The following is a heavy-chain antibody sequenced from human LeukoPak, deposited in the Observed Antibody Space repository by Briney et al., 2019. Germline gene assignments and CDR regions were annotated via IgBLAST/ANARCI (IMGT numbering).Heavy chain of an antibody. Sequence: NPSETLSLTCTVSGGSLSSYYWSWIRQPPRKGLEWIGYIYYSGSTNYNPSLKSRVTISVDTSKNQFSLKLSSVTAADTAVYYCARKVSAAGSRWFDPWGQGTLVTVS. D-gene: IGHD6-13*01. V-gene: IGHV4-59*12. CDR1: GGSLSSYY. J-gene: IGHJ5*02. CDR2: IYYSGST. CDR3: ARKVSAAGSRWFDP.